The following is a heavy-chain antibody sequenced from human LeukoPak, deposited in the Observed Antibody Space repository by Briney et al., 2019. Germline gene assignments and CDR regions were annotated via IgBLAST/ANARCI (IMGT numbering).Heavy chain of an antibody. V-gene: IGHV1-2*02. J-gene: IGHJ4*02. CDR3: ATDQEHRYCGGDCYSGIDY. D-gene: IGHD2-21*01. CDR2: INPNSGGT. Sequence: GASVKVSCKASGYTFTGYYIYWVRQAPGQGLEWMGWINPNSGGTNYAQKFQGRVTMTRDTSISTAYMERSRLRSDDTAVFYCATDQEHRYCGGDCYSGIDYCGQGTLVTVSS. CDR1: GYTFTGYY.